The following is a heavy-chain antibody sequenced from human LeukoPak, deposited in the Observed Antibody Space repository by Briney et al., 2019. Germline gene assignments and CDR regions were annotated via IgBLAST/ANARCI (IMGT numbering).Heavy chain of an antibody. CDR1: GFTFSSYE. CDR3: ARDRVRYSSSWYGEFDP. J-gene: IGHJ5*02. D-gene: IGHD6-13*01. CDR2: ISSSGSTI. Sequence: GGSLRLSCAASGFTFSSYEMNWVRQAPGKGLEWVSYISSSGSTIYYADSVKGRFTISRDNAKNSLYLQLNSLRAEDTAVYYCARDRVRYSSSWYGEFDPWGQGTLVTVSS. V-gene: IGHV3-48*03.